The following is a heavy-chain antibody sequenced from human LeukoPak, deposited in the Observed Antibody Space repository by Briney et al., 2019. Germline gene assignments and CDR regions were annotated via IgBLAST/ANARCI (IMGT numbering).Heavy chain of an antibody. CDR3: ARGFGVVIIEGFVAFDT. V-gene: IGHV4-61*02. D-gene: IGHD3-3*01. Sequence: PSQTLSLTCTVSGGSISSGSYYWSWLRQPAGKGLEWIGRIYTSGSTNYNPSLKSRVTISVDTSKTQFSLKLSSVTAADTAVYYCARGFGVVIIEGFVAFDTWGQGTMVTVSS. CDR2: IYTSGST. J-gene: IGHJ3*02. CDR1: GGSISSGSYY.